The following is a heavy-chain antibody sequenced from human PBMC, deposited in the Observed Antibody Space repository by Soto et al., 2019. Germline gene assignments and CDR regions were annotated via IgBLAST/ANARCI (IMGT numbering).Heavy chain of an antibody. CDR1: GGSISSGGYY. Sequence: QVQLQESGTGLVKPSQNLSITCTVYGGSISSGGYYWSWIRQHPGKVLEWIGYIYYSGSTYYNPSPKRRVTISVATPKHRFSLKRSSVPAPDTAVYYCARNRPFIRLFYGMDVWCQGTTVTVSS. V-gene: IGHV4-31*03. CDR2: IYYSGST. D-gene: IGHD3-16*02. CDR3: ARNRPFIRLFYGMDV. J-gene: IGHJ6*02.